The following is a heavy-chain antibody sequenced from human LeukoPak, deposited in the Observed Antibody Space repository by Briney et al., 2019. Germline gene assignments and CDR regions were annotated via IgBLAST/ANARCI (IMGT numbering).Heavy chain of an antibody. Sequence: RGSLRLSCAASGFTVSSNYMSWVRQAPGKGLEWVSDIYSGDSTYYAVSVKGRFTISRHNSKNTLYLLMNSLRAEDTAVYYCARDRGPPYYYYGMDVWGQGTTVTVSS. CDR2: IYSGDST. D-gene: IGHD5-24*01. J-gene: IGHJ6*02. CDR1: GFTVSSNY. CDR3: ARDRGPPYYYYGMDV. V-gene: IGHV3-53*04.